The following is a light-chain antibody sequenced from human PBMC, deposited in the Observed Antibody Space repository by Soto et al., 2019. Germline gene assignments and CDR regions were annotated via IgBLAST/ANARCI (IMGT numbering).Light chain of an antibody. CDR2: DVS. CDR3: CSYRTGSTLV. CDR1: SSDVGGHNY. Sequence: QSALTQPASVTGSPGQSITISCTGTSSDVGGHNYVSWYQQHPGKAPKLMIYDVSNRPSGVSYRFSGSKSGNTASLTISGLQAEDEADYYCCSYRTGSTLVFGGGTKVTVL. V-gene: IGLV2-14*01. J-gene: IGLJ2*01.